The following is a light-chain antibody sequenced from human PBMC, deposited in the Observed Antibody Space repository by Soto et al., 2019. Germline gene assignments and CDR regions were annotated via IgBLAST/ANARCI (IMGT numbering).Light chain of an antibody. CDR3: QSYADSLSVHYV. CDR2: GNT. V-gene: IGLV1-40*01. Sequence: QSVLTQPPSVSGAPGQRVTISCTGSSSNIGSNYDVQWYQQLPGTAPKLLIHGNTNRPSGVPDRFSGSKSGTSASLAITGLQADDEADYYCQSYADSLSVHYVFGAGTKLTVL. J-gene: IGLJ1*01. CDR1: SSNIGSNYD.